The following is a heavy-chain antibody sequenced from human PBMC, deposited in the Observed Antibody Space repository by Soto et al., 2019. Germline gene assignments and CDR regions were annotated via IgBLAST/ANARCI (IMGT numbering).Heavy chain of an antibody. CDR2: VSAYTDTP. Sequence: ASVKVSCKASGYTFTNFGVTWVRRAPGQGLEWMGWVSAYTDTPNYAQKFQGRVTMTIDTSTSTAYMDLRSLTSDDTAVYYCARVIPGVEAWFDPWGQGTLVTVSS. V-gene: IGHV1-18*01. CDR3: ARVIPGVEAWFDP. J-gene: IGHJ5*02. CDR1: GYTFTNFG. D-gene: IGHD2-2*01.